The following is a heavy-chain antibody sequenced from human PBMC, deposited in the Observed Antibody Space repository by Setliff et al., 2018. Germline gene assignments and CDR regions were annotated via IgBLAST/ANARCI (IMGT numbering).Heavy chain of an antibody. CDR2: FFYSGDS. CDR1: GASINSHY. J-gene: IGHJ4*02. V-gene: IGHV4-59*11. D-gene: IGHD3-10*01. Sequence: KPSETLSLTCTVSGASINSHYWSWIRQPPGKGLEWIGLFFYSGDSRYNPSLKSRVTMSVDASRNQFSLKLSSVTAADTAIYYCARDRSYYASGSFTKWFDYWGQGTRVTVSS. CDR3: ARDRSYYASGSFTKWFDY.